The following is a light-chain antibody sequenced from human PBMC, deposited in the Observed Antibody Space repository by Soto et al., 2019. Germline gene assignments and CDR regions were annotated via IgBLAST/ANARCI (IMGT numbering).Light chain of an antibody. J-gene: IGKJ5*01. CDR1: QSVLYSSNNMNY. CDR3: QQYYSTPIT. CDR2: WAS. V-gene: IGKV4-1*01. Sequence: DIVLTQSPDSLAVSLGERATINCKSSQSVLYSSNNMNYLAGYQQKPGQPPQLLIYWASTRESGVPDRFSGSGSGADFTLTISSLQAEDVAVYYCQQYYSTPITFGQGTRLEIK.